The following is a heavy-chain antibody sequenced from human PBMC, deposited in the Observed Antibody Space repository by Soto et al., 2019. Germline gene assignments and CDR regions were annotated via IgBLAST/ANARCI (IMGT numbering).Heavy chain of an antibody. Sequence: QVQLVQSGAEVKKPGASVKVSCKASGYTFTSYGISWVRQAPGQGLEWMGWISAYNGNTNYAQKLQGRVTMTTDTSTSTASMELRSLRSDDTAVYYCARRIGPAPHYYYMDVWGKGTTVTVS. CDR2: ISAYNGNT. D-gene: IGHD2-21*01. CDR3: ARRIGPAPHYYYMDV. CDR1: GYTFTSYG. J-gene: IGHJ6*03. V-gene: IGHV1-18*01.